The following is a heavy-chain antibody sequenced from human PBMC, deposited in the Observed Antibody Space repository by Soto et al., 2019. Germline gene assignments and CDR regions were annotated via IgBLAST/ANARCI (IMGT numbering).Heavy chain of an antibody. CDR1: GFTFSTYW. CDR3: APARAGRGDFGDYTSDY. CDR2: IKEDGSET. Sequence: SLRLSCAASGFTFSTYWMSWVRQAPGKGLEWVANIKEDGSETYYVDSVKGRFTISRDNAKNSLYLQMNSLRAEDTAVYYCAPARAGRGDFGDYTSDYWGQGTLVTVSS. D-gene: IGHD4-17*01. J-gene: IGHJ4*02. V-gene: IGHV3-7*01.